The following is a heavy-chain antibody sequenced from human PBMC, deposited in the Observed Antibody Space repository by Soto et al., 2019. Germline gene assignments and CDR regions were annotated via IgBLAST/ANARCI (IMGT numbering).Heavy chain of an antibody. CDR1: GYTFTSYG. V-gene: IGHV1-18*04. D-gene: IGHD2-8*01. Sequence: ASVKVSCTASGYTFTSYGISWVRQAPGQGLEWMGWISAYNGNTNYAQKLQGRVTMTTDTSTSTAYMELRSLRSDDTAVYYCARSGLYCTNGVCPFDPWGQGTLVTVSS. CDR2: ISAYNGNT. CDR3: ARSGLYCTNGVCPFDP. J-gene: IGHJ5*02.